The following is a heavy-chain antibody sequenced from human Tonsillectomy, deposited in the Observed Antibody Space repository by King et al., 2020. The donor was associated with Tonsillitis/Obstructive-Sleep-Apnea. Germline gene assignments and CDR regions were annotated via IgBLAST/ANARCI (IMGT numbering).Heavy chain of an antibody. J-gene: IGHJ6*03. Sequence: VQLVESGGGLVQPGRSLRLSCAASGFTFDDYAMHWVRQAPGKGLEWVAGIIWNSANIGYADSVKGRFTISRDNAKNSLYLQMNSLRAEDMALYYCAKDGERGAYYNFYFMDVWGKGTTVTVSS. D-gene: IGHD1-26*01. V-gene: IGHV3-9*03. CDR2: IIWNSANI. CDR1: GFTFDDYA. CDR3: AKDGERGAYYNFYFMDV.